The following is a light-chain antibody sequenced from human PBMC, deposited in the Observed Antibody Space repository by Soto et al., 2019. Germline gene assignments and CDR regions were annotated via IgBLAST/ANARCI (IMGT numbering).Light chain of an antibody. V-gene: IGKV3-20*01. J-gene: IGKJ1*01. CDR3: QQYVGLPPT. CDR2: GES. CDR1: QSVSSSH. Sequence: EIVLTQSPDTLSLSPGETATLSCGGSQSVSSSHIAWYQQKTGQSPRLLIDGESSRASGIPDRFSGSGSGTDLNLTISRLEPEDFAVYYCQQYVGLPPTFGQGTKVDIK.